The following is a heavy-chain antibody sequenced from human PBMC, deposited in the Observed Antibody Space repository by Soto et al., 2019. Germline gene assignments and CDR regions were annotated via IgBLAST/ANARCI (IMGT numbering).Heavy chain of an antibody. V-gene: IGHV4-34*01. Sequence: TSETLSLTCAVYGGSFSGYYWSWIRQPPGKGLEWIGEINHSGSTNYNPSLKSRVTISVDTSKNQFSLKLSSVTAADTAVYYCARRTKPAFWGQGTLVIVSS. D-gene: IGHD2-8*01. J-gene: IGHJ4*02. CDR2: INHSGST. CDR3: ARRTKPAF. CDR1: GGSFSGYY.